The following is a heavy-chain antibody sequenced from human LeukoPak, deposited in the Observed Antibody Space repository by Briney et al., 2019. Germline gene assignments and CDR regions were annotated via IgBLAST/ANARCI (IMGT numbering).Heavy chain of an antibody. CDR1: GYTFTGYY. J-gene: IGHJ6*02. CDR3: ARAITMVRGVIRGEPSNYGMDV. CDR2: INPNSGGT. D-gene: IGHD3-10*01. V-gene: IGHV1-2*02. Sequence: ASVKVSCKASGYTFTGYYMHWVRQAPGQGLEWMGWINPNSGGTNYAQKFQGRVTMTRDTSISTAYMELSRLRSDDTAVYYCARAITMVRGVIRGEPSNYGMDVWGQGTTVTVSS.